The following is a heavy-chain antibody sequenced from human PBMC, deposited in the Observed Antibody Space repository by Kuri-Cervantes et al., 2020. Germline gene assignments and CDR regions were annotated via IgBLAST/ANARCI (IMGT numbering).Heavy chain of an antibody. CDR2: TSGSGGST. J-gene: IGHJ4*02. D-gene: IGHD2-8*01. V-gene: IGHV3-23*01. CDR3: ARDLISNYLDY. CDR1: GFTFSSYA. Sequence: GGSLRLSCAASGFTFSSYAMSWVRQAPGKGLEWVSATSGSGGSTYYADSVKGRFTISRDNSKNTLYLQMNSLRAEDTAVYYCARDLISNYLDYWGQGTLVTVSS.